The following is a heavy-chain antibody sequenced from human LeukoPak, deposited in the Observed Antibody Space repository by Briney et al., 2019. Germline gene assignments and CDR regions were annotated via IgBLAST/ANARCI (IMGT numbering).Heavy chain of an antibody. V-gene: IGHV1-18*01. J-gene: IGHJ4*02. D-gene: IGHD3-10*01. CDR1: GYTFTSYG. Sequence: ASVKVSCKASGYTFTSYGISWVRQAPGQGVEWMGWISAYNGNTNYAQKLQGRVTMTTDTSTSTAYMVLRSLISDDAAVYYCARYYYGSGSYYFDYWGQGTLVTVSS. CDR3: ARYYYGSGSYYFDY. CDR2: ISAYNGNT.